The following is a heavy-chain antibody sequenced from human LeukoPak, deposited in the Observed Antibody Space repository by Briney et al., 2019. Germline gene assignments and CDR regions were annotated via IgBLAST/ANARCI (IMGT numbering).Heavy chain of an antibody. V-gene: IGHV3-64D*09. Sequence: GGSLRLSCSASGFPFSSYAMHWVRQSPGKGLEYVSAISDSGGSTYYADSVKGRFTISRDNSKNTLYLQMSSLRAEDTAVYFCVRGYSFGPYGMDVWGQGTTVTVSS. CDR3: VRGYSFGPYGMDV. CDR1: GFPFSSYA. D-gene: IGHD2-15*01. CDR2: ISDSGGST. J-gene: IGHJ6*02.